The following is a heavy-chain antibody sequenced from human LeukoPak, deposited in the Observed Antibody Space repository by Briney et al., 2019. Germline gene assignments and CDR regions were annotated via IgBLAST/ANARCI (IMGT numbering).Heavy chain of an antibody. CDR3: ARGLGWFDP. J-gene: IGHJ5*02. CDR2: VKPDGREK. D-gene: IGHD7-27*01. V-gene: IGHV3-7*04. CDR1: GFSFSSYW. Sequence: PGGSLRLSCAGSGFSFSSYWMSWVRQAPGKGLEWVANVKPDGREKSYVDSVKGRFTISRDNAKNSLYLQMNSLRAEDTAVYYCARGLGWFDPWGRGTLVIVSS.